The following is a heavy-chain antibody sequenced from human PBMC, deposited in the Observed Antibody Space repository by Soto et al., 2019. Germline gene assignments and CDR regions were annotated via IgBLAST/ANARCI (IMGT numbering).Heavy chain of an antibody. CDR3: AVVPAPISSKAWYYGMDV. Sequence: PGGSLRLSCAASGFTFSSYEMNWVRQAPGKGLEWVSYISSSGSTIYYADSVKGRFTISRDNAKNSLYLQMNSLRAEDTAVYYCAVVPAPISSKAWYYGMDVWRQVTTVTVSS. CDR2: ISSSGSTI. V-gene: IGHV3-48*03. D-gene: IGHD2-2*02. CDR1: GFTFSSYE. J-gene: IGHJ6*02.